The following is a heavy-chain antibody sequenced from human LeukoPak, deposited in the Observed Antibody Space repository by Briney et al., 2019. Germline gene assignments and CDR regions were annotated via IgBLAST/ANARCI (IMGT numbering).Heavy chain of an antibody. CDR3: ARGGEWLVQNY. CDR2: IYYSGST. CDR1: GGSINSGDYY. D-gene: IGHD6-19*01. V-gene: IGHV4-30-4*08. J-gene: IGHJ4*02. Sequence: SETLSLTCTVSGGSINSGDYYWSWIRQPPGKGLEWIGYIYYSGSTYYNPSLKSRVTISVDTSKNQFSLKLSSVTAADTAVYYCARGGEWLVQNYWGQGTLVTVSS.